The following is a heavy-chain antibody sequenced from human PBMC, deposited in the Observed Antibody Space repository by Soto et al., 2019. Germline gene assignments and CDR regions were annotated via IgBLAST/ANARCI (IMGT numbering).Heavy chain of an antibody. V-gene: IGHV4-30-4*01. J-gene: IGHJ4*02. CDR1: GGSISSGDYY. D-gene: IGHD3-22*01. CDR2: IYYSGST. CDR3: AGEAYYYDSSGYYSNLDY. Sequence: PSETLSLTCTVFGGSISSGDYYWSWIRQPPGKGLEWIGYIYYSGSTYYNPSLKSRVTISVDTSKNQFSLKLSSVTAADTAVYYCAGEAYYYDSSGYYSNLDYWGQGTLVTVSS.